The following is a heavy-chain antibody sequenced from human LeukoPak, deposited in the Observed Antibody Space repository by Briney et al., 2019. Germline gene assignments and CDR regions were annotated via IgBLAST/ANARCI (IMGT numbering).Heavy chain of an antibody. CDR2: IYHSGST. CDR1: GYSISSGYH. Sequence: PSETLSLTCAVSGYSISSGYHWGWIRQPPGKGLEWIGSIYHSGSTYYNPSLKSRVTISVDTSKNQFSLKLRSVTAADTAVYYCARVVQSTDSSGFYLPEYFQHWGQGTLVTVSS. V-gene: IGHV4-38-2*01. J-gene: IGHJ1*01. CDR3: ARVVQSTDSSGFYLPEYFQH. D-gene: IGHD3-22*01.